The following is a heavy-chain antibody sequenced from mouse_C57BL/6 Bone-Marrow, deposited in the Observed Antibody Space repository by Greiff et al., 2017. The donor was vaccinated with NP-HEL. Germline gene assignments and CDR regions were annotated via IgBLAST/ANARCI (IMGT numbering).Heavy chain of an antibody. CDR2: ISSGGSYT. Sequence: DVHLVESGGDLVKPGGSLKLSCAASGFTFSSYGMSWVRQTPDKRLEWVATISSGGSYTYYPDSVKGRFTISRDNAKNTLYLQMSSLKSEDTAMYYCARRGTGRYFDYWGQGTTLTVSS. V-gene: IGHV5-6*01. J-gene: IGHJ2*01. CDR3: ARRGTGRYFDY. D-gene: IGHD4-1*01. CDR1: GFTFSSYG.